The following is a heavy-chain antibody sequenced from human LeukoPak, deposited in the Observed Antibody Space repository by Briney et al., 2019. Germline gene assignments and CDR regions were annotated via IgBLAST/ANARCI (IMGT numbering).Heavy chain of an antibody. D-gene: IGHD6-13*01. CDR1: GGSISSYY. J-gene: IGHJ5*02. CDR2: IYYSGST. V-gene: IGHV4-59*01. CDR3: AREGIAAAGIKS. Sequence: SETLSLTCTVSGGSISSYYWSWIRQPPGKGLECIGYIYYSGSTNYNPSLKSRVTISVDTSKNQFSLKLSSVTAADTAVYYCAREGIAAAGIKSWGQGTLVTVSS.